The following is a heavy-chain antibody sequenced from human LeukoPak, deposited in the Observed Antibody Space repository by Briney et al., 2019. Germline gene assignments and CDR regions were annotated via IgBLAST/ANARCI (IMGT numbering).Heavy chain of an antibody. V-gene: IGHV4-39*02. J-gene: IGHJ5*02. CDR2: IYYSGST. CDR3: ARVRGCSGGRCYSSSWFDP. CDR1: GDSISSSSYY. D-gene: IGHD2-15*01. Sequence: SETLSLTCIVSGDSISSSSYYWAWIRQPPGKGLECIGNIYYSGSTHYNPSLKSQVTISVDTSKNHFSLKLSSVTAADTAVYYCARVRGCSGGRCYSSSWFDPWGQGTLVTASS.